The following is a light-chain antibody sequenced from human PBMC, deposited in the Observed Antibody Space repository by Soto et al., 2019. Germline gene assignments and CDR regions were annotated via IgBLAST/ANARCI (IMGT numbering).Light chain of an antibody. CDR1: QSVTSSY. Sequence: EVVLTQSPGTLSLSPGERASLSCRASQSVTSSYLAWYQQKPGQAPKVLIYGDSTRATGIPDRFSGSGSGTAFTLTISRLEPEDFAVYYCLQFDSSPPHSFCQGTKLEIK. CDR2: GDS. CDR3: LQFDSSPPHS. V-gene: IGKV3-20*01. J-gene: IGKJ2*03.